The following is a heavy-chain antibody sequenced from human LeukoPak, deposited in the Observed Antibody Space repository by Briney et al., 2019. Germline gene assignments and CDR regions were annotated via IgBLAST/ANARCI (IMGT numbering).Heavy chain of an antibody. J-gene: IGHJ4*02. CDR1: GASFTSNY. D-gene: IGHD2-21*02. CDR2: IYYSGIT. Sequence: PLETLSLTCTVSGASFTSNYWAWMRQPPGKGLEWIGYIYYSGITTYNPSLKRRITMSVDMSKTQFSLRLNSVTATDTAVYYCARLDCGGDCYVDYWGQGTLVTVPT. V-gene: IGHV4-59*08. CDR3: ARLDCGGDCYVDY.